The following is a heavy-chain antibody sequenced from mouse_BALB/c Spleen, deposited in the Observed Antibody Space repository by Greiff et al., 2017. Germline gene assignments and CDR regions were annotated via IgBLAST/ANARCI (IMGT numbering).Heavy chain of an antibody. D-gene: IGHD2-4*01. Sequence: EVQLVESGPSLVKPSQTLSLTCSVTGDSITSGYWNWIRKFPGNKLEYMGYISYSGSTYDNPSLKSRISITRDTSKNQYYLQLNSVTTEDTATYFCARGDYDYDGAMDYWGQGTSVTVSS. CDR3: ARGDYDYDGAMDY. CDR1: GDSITSGY. V-gene: IGHV3-8*02. CDR2: ISYSGST. J-gene: IGHJ4*01.